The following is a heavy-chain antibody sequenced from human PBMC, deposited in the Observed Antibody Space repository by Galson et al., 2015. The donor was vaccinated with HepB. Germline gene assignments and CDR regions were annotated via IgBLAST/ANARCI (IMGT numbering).Heavy chain of an antibody. J-gene: IGHJ2*01. D-gene: IGHD4-17*01. CDR2: ISSSSSYI. Sequence: SLRLSCAASGFTFSSYSMNWVRQAPGKGLEWVSSISSSSSYIYYADSVKGRFTISRDNAKNSLYLQMNSLRAEDTAVYYCARDKLDTVTKWPYWYFDLWGRGTLVTVSS. CDR1: GFTFSSYS. V-gene: IGHV3-21*01. CDR3: ARDKLDTVTKWPYWYFDL.